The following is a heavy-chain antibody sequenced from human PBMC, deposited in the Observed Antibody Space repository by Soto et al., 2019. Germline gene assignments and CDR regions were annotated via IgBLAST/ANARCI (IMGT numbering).Heavy chain of an antibody. D-gene: IGHD2-8*02. CDR3: ARGKITGLFDY. J-gene: IGHJ4*02. Sequence: PSETLSLTCIVSAGSISSSSYYWAWIRQPPGKGLEWIGSIYYSGSTYYNPSLKSRATISVDTSKNQFSLKLTSVTAADTAVYYCARGKITGLFDYWGQGTLVTVSS. V-gene: IGHV4-39*07. CDR2: IYYSGST. CDR1: AGSISSSSYY.